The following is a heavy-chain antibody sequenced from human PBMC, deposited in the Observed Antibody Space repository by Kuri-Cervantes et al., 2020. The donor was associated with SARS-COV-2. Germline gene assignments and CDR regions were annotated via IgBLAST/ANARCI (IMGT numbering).Heavy chain of an antibody. CDR3: ARLTYYYDSSGSTIDAFDI. Sequence: SETLSLTCTVSGGSTSSGDYYWSWIRQPPGKGLEWIGYIYYSGSTYYNPSLKSRVTISVDTSKNQFSLKLSSVTAADTAVYYCARLTYYYDSSGSTIDAFDIWGQGTMVTVSS. CDR1: GGSTSSGDYY. J-gene: IGHJ3*02. V-gene: IGHV4-30-4*01. CDR2: IYYSGST. D-gene: IGHD3-22*01.